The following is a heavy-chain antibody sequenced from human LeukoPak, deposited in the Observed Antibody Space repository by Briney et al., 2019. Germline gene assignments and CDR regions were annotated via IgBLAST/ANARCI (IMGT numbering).Heavy chain of an antibody. J-gene: IGHJ4*02. D-gene: IGHD4-17*01. CDR3: AREPFEHGDQWSFDY. CDR2: IWYDGSNK. Sequence: GGSLRLSCAASGFTFSSYGMHWVRQAPGKGLEWVAVIWYDGSNKYYADSVKGRFTISRDNSKNTLYLQMNSLRAEDTAVYYCAREPFEHGDQWSFDYWGQGTLVTVST. CDR1: GFTFSSYG. V-gene: IGHV3-33*01.